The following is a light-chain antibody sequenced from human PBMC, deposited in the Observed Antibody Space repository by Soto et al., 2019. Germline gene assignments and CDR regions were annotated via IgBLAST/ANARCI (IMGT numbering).Light chain of an antibody. V-gene: IGLV1-44*01. Sequence: QSVLTQPPSASETPGQRVTISCSGSSSNIGTNTVNWYQQFPRSAPKLLMYSSNQRPSGVPDRFSGSKSGTSASLAISGLQSEDEADYYCAAWDGSLNVVLFGGGTKLTVL. CDR2: SSN. CDR1: SSNIGTNT. CDR3: AAWDGSLNVVL. J-gene: IGLJ3*02.